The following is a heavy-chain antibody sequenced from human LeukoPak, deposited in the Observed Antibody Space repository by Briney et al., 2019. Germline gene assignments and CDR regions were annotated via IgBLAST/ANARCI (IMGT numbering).Heavy chain of an antibody. CDR1: GYNFTTYG. V-gene: IGHV1-18*01. Sequence: ASVKVSCKTSGYNFTTYGISWVRQAPGQGLEWMGWISGYNGNAKYEQKFEGRVTMTTDASTSTALMELRSLRSDDTATYYCARDGYRDGYPNWGQGTLVTVSS. CDR2: ISGYNGNA. D-gene: IGHD5-24*01. J-gene: IGHJ4*02. CDR3: ARDGYRDGYPN.